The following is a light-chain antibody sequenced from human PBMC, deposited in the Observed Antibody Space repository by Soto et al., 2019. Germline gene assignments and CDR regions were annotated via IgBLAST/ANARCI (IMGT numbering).Light chain of an antibody. J-gene: IGKJ1*01. CDR2: GAS. CDR1: QSVYSS. V-gene: IGKV3-15*01. CDR3: QHYNSYSAA. Sequence: VIAQAPATLSGSPGPRASLSGRASQSVYSSLAWYQQKPGQAPRLLIYGASTRATGIPARFSGSGSGTEFTLTISRLQPDDFATYYCQHYNSYSAAFGQGTKVDIK.